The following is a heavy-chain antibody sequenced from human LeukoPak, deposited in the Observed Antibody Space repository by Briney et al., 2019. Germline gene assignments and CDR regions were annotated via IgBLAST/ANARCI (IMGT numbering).Heavy chain of an antibody. CDR3: ATGGSGSYCTY. V-gene: IGHV3-23*01. D-gene: IGHD1-26*01. J-gene: IGHJ4*02. CDR2: ISGSGGGST. CDR1: GFTFSNYA. Sequence: GGSLRLSCAASGFTFSNYAMSWVRQAPGKGLEWVSGISGSGGGSTYYADSVKGRFTISRDNSINTLYLQMNSLRAEDTAVYYCATGGSGSYCTYWGQGTLVTVSS.